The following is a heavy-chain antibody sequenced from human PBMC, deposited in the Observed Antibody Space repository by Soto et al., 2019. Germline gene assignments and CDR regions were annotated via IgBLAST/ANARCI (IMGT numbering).Heavy chain of an antibody. D-gene: IGHD2-2*01. Sequence: QVKLVESGGGVVQPGRCLRLSCAAAGFTFSSYGMHWVRQAPGKGLEWVAVIWYDGSNKYNADSVKGSFTISRDNSKNTMHRQMNSLNDATTTVYYSARMLVVVPADIDYWGQRTLVTVSS. CDR2: IWYDGSNK. CDR1: GFTFSSYG. CDR3: ARMLVVVPADIDY. J-gene: IGHJ4*02. V-gene: IGHV3-33*01.